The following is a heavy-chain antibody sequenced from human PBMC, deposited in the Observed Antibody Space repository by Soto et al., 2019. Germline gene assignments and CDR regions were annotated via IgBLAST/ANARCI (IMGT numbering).Heavy chain of an antibody. CDR1: GFTFTDYW. Sequence: EVQLVESGGGLVQPGGSLRLSCAASGFTFTDYWMHWVRQTPGTGLVWVSRISGDGNTRNYAAPVEGRFTSSRDNARNMVYLQMNSPRAEDTVISYCAIGLRGEYGTDVWGQGTTVTVSS. J-gene: IGHJ6*02. CDR3: AIGLRGEYGTDV. CDR2: ISGDGNTR. D-gene: IGHD1-26*01. V-gene: IGHV3-74*01.